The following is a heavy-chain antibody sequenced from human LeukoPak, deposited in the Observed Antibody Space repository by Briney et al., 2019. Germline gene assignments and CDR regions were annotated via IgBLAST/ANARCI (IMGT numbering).Heavy chain of an antibody. D-gene: IGHD3-22*01. V-gene: IGHV1-69*04. Sequence: GASVKVSCKASGYTFTSYGISWVRQAPGQGLEWMGRIIPILGIANYAQKFQGRVTITADKSTSTAYMELSSLRSEDTAMYHCASHHPSSGYYFYYFDYWGQGTLVTVSS. CDR3: ASHHPSSGYYFYYFDY. CDR2: IIPILGIA. J-gene: IGHJ4*02. CDR1: GYTFTSYG.